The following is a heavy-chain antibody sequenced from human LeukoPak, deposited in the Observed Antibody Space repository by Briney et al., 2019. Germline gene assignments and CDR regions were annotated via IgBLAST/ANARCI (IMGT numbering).Heavy chain of an antibody. J-gene: IGHJ4*02. Sequence: GGSLRLSCAASGFTFDDYAMHWVRQAPGKGLEWVSGISWNSGSIGYADSVKGRFTISRDNAKNSLYLQINSLRAEDTALYYCAKGALGAAAAGTFDYWGQGTLVTVSS. V-gene: IGHV3-9*01. CDR2: ISWNSGSI. CDR3: AKGALGAAAAGTFDY. CDR1: GFTFDDYA. D-gene: IGHD6-13*01.